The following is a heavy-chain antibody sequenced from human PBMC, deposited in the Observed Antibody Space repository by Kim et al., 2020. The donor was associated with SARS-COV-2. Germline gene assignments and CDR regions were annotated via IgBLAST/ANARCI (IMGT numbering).Heavy chain of an antibody. CDR2: IKQDGSQT. Sequence: GGSLRLSCVGSEFMYDLYWMHWVRQAPGKGLEWVANIKQDGSQTYYVDSVKGRFTISRDNAKKSLYLQMNSLRVEDTAVYYCARGSVLVTANLERHWYF. CDR3: ARGSVLVTANLERHWYF. V-gene: IGHV3-7*03. J-gene: IGHJ2*01. D-gene: IGHD2-21*02. CDR1: EFMYDLYW.